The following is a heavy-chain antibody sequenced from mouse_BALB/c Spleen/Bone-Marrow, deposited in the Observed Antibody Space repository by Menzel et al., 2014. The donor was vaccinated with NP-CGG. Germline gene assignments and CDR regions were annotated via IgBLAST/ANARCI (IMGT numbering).Heavy chain of an antibody. CDR2: IYPSDSYT. J-gene: IGHJ2*01. CDR1: GYTFTSYW. CDR3: TRSYGSSYEYYFDC. D-gene: IGHD1-1*01. Sequence: VQLQQSGAELVRPGASVKLSCKASGYTFTSYWINRVKQRPGQGLEWIGNIYPSDSYTNYNQKFKDKATLTVDKSSSTAYMQLSSPTSEDSAVYYCTRSYGSSYEYYFDCWGQGTTLTVSS. V-gene: IGHV1-69*02.